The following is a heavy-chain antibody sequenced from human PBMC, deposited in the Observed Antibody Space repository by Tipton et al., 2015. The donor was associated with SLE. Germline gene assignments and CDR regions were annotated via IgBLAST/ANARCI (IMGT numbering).Heavy chain of an antibody. CDR1: GGSISYYH. Sequence: TLSLTCTVSGGSISYYHWSWIRQSPGKGLEWIGYIYYTGNITFNPSLKSRVIISVDTSKNQFSLKLSSVTAADTAVYYCARRRGSSGWSNNWFDPWGQGTLVTVSS. CDR3: ARRRGSSGWSNNWFDP. J-gene: IGHJ5*02. D-gene: IGHD6-19*01. CDR2: IYYTGNI. V-gene: IGHV4-59*01.